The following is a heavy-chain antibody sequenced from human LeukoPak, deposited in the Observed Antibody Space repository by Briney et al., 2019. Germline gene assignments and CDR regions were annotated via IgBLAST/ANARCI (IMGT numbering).Heavy chain of an antibody. CDR1: GASIRSYQ. Sequence: SETLSLTCTVAGASIRSYQWSWIRQPPGKGLEWIGHINTIVGTNYNPCLKNQITFSVDTSRDQFSLQLNSATAADTAMYCCATSPDYKVAPFARGGQGPLVTVSA. V-gene: IGHV4-4*09. CDR3: ATSPDYKVAPFAR. D-gene: IGHD3-10*01. J-gene: IGHJ4*02. CDR2: INTIVGT.